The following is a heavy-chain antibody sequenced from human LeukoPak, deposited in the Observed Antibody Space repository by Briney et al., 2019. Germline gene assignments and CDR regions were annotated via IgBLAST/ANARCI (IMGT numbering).Heavy chain of an antibody. D-gene: IGHD2-2*01. CDR3: VKSNSRYQPWTLDI. Sequence: SETLSLTCTVSGGSISSYYWSWIRQPPRKGLEWIGYIYYSGSTNYNPSLKSRVTISVDTSKNQLSLKVNSVTAADTAMYYCVKSNSRYQPWTLDIWGRGTMVTVSS. J-gene: IGHJ3*02. V-gene: IGHV4-59*01. CDR2: IYYSGST. CDR1: GGSISSYY.